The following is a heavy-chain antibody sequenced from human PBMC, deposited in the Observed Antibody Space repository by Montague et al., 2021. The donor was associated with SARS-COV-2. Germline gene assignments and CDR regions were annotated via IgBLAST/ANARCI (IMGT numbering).Heavy chain of an antibody. Sequence: SETLSLTCTGTHASLQDTCTDWVGVLRRRSEEHTSELQLSSNGVSYYHPSRKSRVTISVYTSKNQFSLKLSSVTAADTAVYSCATLLWFRGGFDYWGQGTL. V-gene: IGHV4-39*07. CDR2: SSNGVS. J-gene: IGHJ4*02. CDR3: ATLLWFRGGFDY. D-gene: IGHD3-10*01. CDR1: HASLQDTCTD.